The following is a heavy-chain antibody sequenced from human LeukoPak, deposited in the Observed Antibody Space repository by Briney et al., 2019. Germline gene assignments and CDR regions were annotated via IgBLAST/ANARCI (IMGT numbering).Heavy chain of an antibody. CDR2: ISAYNGNT. CDR1: GYTFTSYG. V-gene: IGHV1-18*01. CDR3: ARAPRGSYCWKAQDAFDI. Sequence: ASVKVSCKASGYTFTSYGISWVRQAPGQGLEWMGWISAYNGNTNYAQKLQGRVTMTTDTSTSTAYMELRSLRSDDTAVYYCARAPRGSYCWKAQDAFDIWGQGTMVTVSS. D-gene: IGHD1-26*01. J-gene: IGHJ3*02.